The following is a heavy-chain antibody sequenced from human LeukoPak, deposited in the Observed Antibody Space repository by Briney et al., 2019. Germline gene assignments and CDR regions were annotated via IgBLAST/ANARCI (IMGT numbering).Heavy chain of an antibody. Sequence: GGSLRLSCAASGFTFSSYAMSWVRQAPGKGLEWVSAISGSGGSTYYADSVKGRFTISRDNSKNTLYLQMNSLRAEDTAVYYCAKVMVSDYYDSSGEFDYWGQGTLVTVSS. CDR2: ISGSGGST. D-gene: IGHD3-22*01. CDR1: GFTFSSYA. J-gene: IGHJ4*02. CDR3: AKVMVSDYYDSSGEFDY. V-gene: IGHV3-23*01.